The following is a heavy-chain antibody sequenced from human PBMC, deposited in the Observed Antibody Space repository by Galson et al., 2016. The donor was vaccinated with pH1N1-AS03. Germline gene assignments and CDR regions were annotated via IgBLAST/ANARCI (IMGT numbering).Heavy chain of an antibody. V-gene: IGHV3-66*02. CDR2: IHPGGDT. D-gene: IGHD3-3*01. J-gene: IGHJ6*02. CDR3: AGDEGFANGINV. Sequence: SLRLSCAATGFTVSSGYHMSWVRQAPGKGLAWVSVIHPGGDTYNADSVKGRFTISRDNFENMVYLQMNSLRAEDTAVYYCAGDEGFANGINVWGQGTTVTVSS. CDR1: GFTVSSGY.